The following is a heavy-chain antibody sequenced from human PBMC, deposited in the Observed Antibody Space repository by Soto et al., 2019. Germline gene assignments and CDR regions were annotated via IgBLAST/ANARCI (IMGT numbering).Heavy chain of an antibody. Sequence: QVHLVQSGAEVRKPGAAVTISCKASGYFLSGKDISWLRLAPGEGLEWLGWMNLRSGDTGYAQKFQGRVAMTRKISMTTAYMALSSLTSDDAAIYYCARVRRGAAVGGRPYSFSVDVWGSGTTVTVS. CDR3: ARVRRGAAVGGRPYSFSVDV. D-gene: IGHD1-26*01. J-gene: IGHJ6*03. CDR2: MNLRSGDT. V-gene: IGHV1-8*01. CDR1: GYFLSGKD.